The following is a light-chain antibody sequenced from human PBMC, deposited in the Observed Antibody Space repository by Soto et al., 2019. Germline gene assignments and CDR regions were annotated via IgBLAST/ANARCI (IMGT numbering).Light chain of an antibody. V-gene: IGKV3-11*01. CDR1: ESIGNY. J-gene: IGKJ4*01. CDR2: DAS. CDR3: XXXXXXXXXLT. Sequence: EVVLTQSPATLSLSPGERATLSCRASESIGNYLAWYQQKLGQAPKLLIYDASHRAIGIPGRFSGDGSGTDFTLTISSLEPEDFAXXXXXXXXXXXXXLTFGGGTKVEIK.